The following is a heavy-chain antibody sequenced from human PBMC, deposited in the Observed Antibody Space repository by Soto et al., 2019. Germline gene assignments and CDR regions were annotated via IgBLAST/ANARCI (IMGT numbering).Heavy chain of an antibody. CDR1: GYRFTTYA. CDR2: ISPHNNNT. J-gene: IGHJ4*02. V-gene: IGHV1-18*01. Sequence: QVQLVQSETEVKKPGASVKVSCKASGYRFTTYAITWVRQAPGQGLEWMGWISPHNNNTEYVQKFQGRVAMTADTSTSTTYMEVRSLRSDDTALYYCARGKFYFDNWGQGTPVTVSS. CDR3: ARGKFYFDN.